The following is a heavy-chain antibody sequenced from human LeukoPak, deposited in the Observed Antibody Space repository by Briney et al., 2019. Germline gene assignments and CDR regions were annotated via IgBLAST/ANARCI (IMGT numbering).Heavy chain of an antibody. CDR1: GFTFTSCA. V-gene: IGHV3-23*01. CDR3: AKWTRDFNYYDSSGYFDY. J-gene: IGHJ4*02. CDR2: ISVSGDSA. Sequence: PGGSLRLSCAASGFTFTSCAVSWVRQAPGKGLEWVSGISVSGDSANYADSVKGRFTISRDNSKNTLYLQMNSLRAEDTAVYYCAKWTRDFNYYDSSGYFDYWGQGTLVTVSS. D-gene: IGHD3-22*01.